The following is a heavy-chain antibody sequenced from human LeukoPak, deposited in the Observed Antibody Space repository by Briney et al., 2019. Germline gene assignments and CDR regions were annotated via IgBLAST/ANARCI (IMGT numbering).Heavy chain of an antibody. CDR2: IYHSGST. Sequence: TSETLSLTCAVSGGSISSSNWWSWVRQPPGKGLEWIGEIYHSGSTNYNPSLKSRVTISVDKSKNQFSLKLSSVSAADTAVYYCARAYSGSYSFDYWGQGTLVTVSS. CDR3: ARAYSGSYSFDY. J-gene: IGHJ4*02. CDR1: GGSISSSNW. D-gene: IGHD1-26*01. V-gene: IGHV4-4*02.